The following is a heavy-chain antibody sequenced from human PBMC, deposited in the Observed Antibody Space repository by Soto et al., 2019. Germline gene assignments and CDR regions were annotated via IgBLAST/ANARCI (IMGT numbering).Heavy chain of an antibody. Sequence: PGGSLRLSCAASGFTFSNYAMNWVRRAPGKGLEWVSVISGSGGSTYYADSVKGRFTISRDNSKNTLYLQVNSLRAEDTAVYYCARGFWAVAGTRYFDYWGQGTLVTVSS. CDR3: ARGFWAVAGTRYFDY. J-gene: IGHJ4*02. CDR1: GFTFSNYA. V-gene: IGHV3-23*01. D-gene: IGHD6-19*01. CDR2: ISGSGGST.